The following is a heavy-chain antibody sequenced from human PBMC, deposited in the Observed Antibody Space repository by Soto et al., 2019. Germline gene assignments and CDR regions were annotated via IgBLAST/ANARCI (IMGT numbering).Heavy chain of an antibody. J-gene: IGHJ3*01. CDR1: GYSFAGYW. CDR2: IYPGDSDT. Sequence: GESLKISCKGSGYSFAGYWVGWVRQMPGKGLDWMGVIYPGDSDTRYSPSFHGQVTISADKSISTAYLQWSSLKASDTAMYFCARLPGVRGVFDGFNVWGQGTMVTVSS. CDR3: ARLPGVRGVFDGFNV. V-gene: IGHV5-51*01. D-gene: IGHD3-10*01.